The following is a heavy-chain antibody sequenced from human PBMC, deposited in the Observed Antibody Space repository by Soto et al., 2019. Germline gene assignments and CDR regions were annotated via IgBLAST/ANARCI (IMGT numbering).Heavy chain of an antibody. CDR1: GYTFTNYG. CDR3: AREDYFDSSGRKSSSDY. D-gene: IGHD3-22*01. CDR2: ISAYNGNT. Sequence: QVQLVQSGAEVKKPGASVKVSCKASGYTFTNYGISWVRQAPGQGLEWMGWISAYNGNTNYAQRLQGRVTMTTDTSTSTAYMELRGLRSDDTAVYYCAREDYFDSSGRKSSSDYWGQGTLVTVSS. V-gene: IGHV1-18*04. J-gene: IGHJ4*02.